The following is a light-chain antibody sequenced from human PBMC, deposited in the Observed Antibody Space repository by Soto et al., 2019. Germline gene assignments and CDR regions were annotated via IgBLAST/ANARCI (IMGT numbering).Light chain of an antibody. Sequence: EIVLTQSPATLSLSPGERATLSCRASQSVSSHLAWYQQKPGQAPRLLIYDASNRATGIPARFSGSGSGTDFTLTISRLEPEDFAVYYSQQRRNLPLTFGQGTKVEIK. CDR2: DAS. V-gene: IGKV3-11*01. CDR1: QSVSSH. J-gene: IGKJ1*01. CDR3: QQRRNLPLT.